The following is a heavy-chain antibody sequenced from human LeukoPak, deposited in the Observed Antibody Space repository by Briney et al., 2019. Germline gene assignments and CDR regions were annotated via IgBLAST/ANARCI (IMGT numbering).Heavy chain of an antibody. CDR2: IYYSGST. V-gene: IGHV4-30-4*01. J-gene: IGHJ4*02. D-gene: IGHD6-19*01. CDR1: GGSISSGDYY. Sequence: PSETLSLTCTVSGGSISSGDYYWSWIRQPPGKGLEWIGYIYYSGSTYYNPSLKSRVTISVDTSKNQFSLKLSSVTAADTAVYYCASIAVAGTISHDYWGQGTLVTVSS. CDR3: ASIAVAGTISHDY.